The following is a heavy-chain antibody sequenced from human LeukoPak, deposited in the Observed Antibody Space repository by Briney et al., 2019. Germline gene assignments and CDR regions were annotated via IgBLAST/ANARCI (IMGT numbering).Heavy chain of an antibody. D-gene: IGHD3-10*01. CDR2: IYTSGST. CDR3: ARDLPYYYGSGSTQDYYYMDV. Sequence: SETLSLTCTVSGGSISSHYWSWIRQPAGKGLEWIGRIYTSGSTNYSPSLKSRVTMSVDTSKNQFSLKLSSVTAADTAVYYCARDLPYYYGSGSTQDYYYMDVWGKGTTVTVSS. CDR1: GGSISSHY. V-gene: IGHV4-4*07. J-gene: IGHJ6*03.